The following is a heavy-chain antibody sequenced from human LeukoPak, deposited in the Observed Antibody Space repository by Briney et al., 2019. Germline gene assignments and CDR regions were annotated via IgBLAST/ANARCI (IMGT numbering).Heavy chain of an antibody. CDR2: IYYSGST. D-gene: IGHD3-22*01. CDR1: GGSISSSSYY. CDR3: ARAPYYYDSSGYIRPHYFGY. Sequence: SETLSLTCTVSGGSISSSSYYWGWIRQPPGKGLEWIGSIYYSGSTYYNPSLKSRVTISVDTSKNQFSLKLSSVTAADTAVYYCARAPYYYDSSGYIRPHYFGYWGQGTLVTVSS. V-gene: IGHV4-39*07. J-gene: IGHJ4*02.